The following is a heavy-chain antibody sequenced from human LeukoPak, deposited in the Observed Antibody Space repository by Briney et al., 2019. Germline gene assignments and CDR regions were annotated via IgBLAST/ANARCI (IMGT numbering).Heavy chain of an antibody. J-gene: IGHJ4*02. CDR2: IYYSGST. V-gene: IGHV4-59*01. CDR1: GVSISSYY. CDR3: ARAPTLSYFDY. Sequence: SETLSLTCTVSGVSISSYYWTWIRQPPGKGLEWLGYIYYSGSTNYNPSLKSRVTISVDTSKNQFSLKLSSVTAADTAVYYCARAPTLSYFDYWGQGTLVTVSS. D-gene: IGHD2/OR15-2a*01.